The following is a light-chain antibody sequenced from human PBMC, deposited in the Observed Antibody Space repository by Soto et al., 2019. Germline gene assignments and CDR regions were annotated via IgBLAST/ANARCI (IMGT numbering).Light chain of an antibody. Sequence: EIVMTQSPATLSVSPGERAALSCRASQNIANNLAWYQQRPGQAPRLLIYGASTRATGVPARISGSGSGTEFTLTISSLQSEDFAVYYCQQYNNWWTFGQGTKVEIK. CDR1: QNIANN. V-gene: IGKV3-15*01. CDR3: QQYNNWWT. CDR2: GAS. J-gene: IGKJ1*01.